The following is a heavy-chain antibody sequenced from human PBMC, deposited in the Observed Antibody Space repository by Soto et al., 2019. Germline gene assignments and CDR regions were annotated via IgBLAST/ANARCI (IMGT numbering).Heavy chain of an antibody. CDR2: ISYDGSNK. V-gene: IGHV3-30-3*01. J-gene: IGHJ4*02. CDR3: AREAQIAAAAEGVFDY. CDR1: GFTFSSYA. D-gene: IGHD6-13*01. Sequence: PGGSLRLSCAASGFTFSSYAMHWVRQAPGKGLEWVAVISYDGSNKYYADSVKGRFTISRDNSKNTLYLQMNSLRAEDTAVYYCAREAQIAAAAEGVFDYWGQGTLVTVSS.